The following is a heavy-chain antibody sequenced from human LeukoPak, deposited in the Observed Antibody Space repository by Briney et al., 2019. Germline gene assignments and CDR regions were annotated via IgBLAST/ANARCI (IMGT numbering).Heavy chain of an antibody. J-gene: IGHJ4*02. Sequence: GASVKVSCETSGYTFTGHHMHWVRQAPGQGLEWIGWINPNSGDTNYAQKFQGRVTLTRDTSINTAYMELSSLTPGDTAMYSCARESGGLDYWGQGSMVTVSS. CDR1: GYTFTGHH. CDR2: INPNSGDT. D-gene: IGHD2-15*01. V-gene: IGHV1-2*02. CDR3: ARESGGLDY.